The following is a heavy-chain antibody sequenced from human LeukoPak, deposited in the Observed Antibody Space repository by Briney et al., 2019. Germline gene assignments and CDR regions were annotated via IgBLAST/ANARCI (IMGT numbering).Heavy chain of an antibody. D-gene: IGHD3-10*01. CDR1: GGSVSSSSYY. V-gene: IGHV4-39*07. CDR3: ARGLLWFGESHFDY. CDR2: IYYSGST. Sequence: SETLSLTCTVSGGSVSSSSYYWGWIRQPPGKGLEWIGSIYYSGSTNYNPSLKSRVTISVDTSKNQFSLKLSSVTAADTAVYYCARGLLWFGESHFDYWGQGTLVTVSS. J-gene: IGHJ4*02.